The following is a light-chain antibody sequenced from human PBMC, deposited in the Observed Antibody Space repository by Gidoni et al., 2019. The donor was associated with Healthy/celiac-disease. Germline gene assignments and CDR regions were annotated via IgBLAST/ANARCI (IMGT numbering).Light chain of an antibody. Sequence: EIVLTQSPGTLSLSPGERATLACRASQSVSSSYLAWYQQKPGQAPRLLIYGASSRATGIPDRFSGSGSGTDFTLTISRVEPEDFAVYYCQQYGSSPYTFGQXTKLEIK. CDR3: QQYGSSPYT. V-gene: IGKV3-20*01. CDR1: QSVSSSY. J-gene: IGKJ2*01. CDR2: GAS.